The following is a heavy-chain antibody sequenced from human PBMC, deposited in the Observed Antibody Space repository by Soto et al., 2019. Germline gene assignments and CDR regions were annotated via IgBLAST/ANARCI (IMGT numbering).Heavy chain of an antibody. CDR1: GYKVSTWHNFTSYW. CDR3: ATKPPLADY. CDR2: IYPGDSDT. V-gene: IGHV5-51*01. J-gene: IGHJ4*02. Sequence: GESLKISCMGSGYKVSTWHNFTSYWIAWVRQMPGEGLEWMGIIYPGDSDTRYSPSFQGQVTISADKSISTAYLQWSSLKASDTAMYYCATKPPLADYWGQGTLVTVSS.